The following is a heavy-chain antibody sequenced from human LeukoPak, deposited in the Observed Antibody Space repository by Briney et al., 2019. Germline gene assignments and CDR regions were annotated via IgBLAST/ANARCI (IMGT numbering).Heavy chain of an antibody. Sequence: SVKVSCEASGGTFSSYAISWVRQAPGQGLEWMGGIIPIFGTANYAQKFQGRVTITADESTSTAYMELSSLRSEDTAVYYCARDPSTVTTSDAFDIWGQGTMVTVSS. CDR1: GGTFSSYA. CDR3: ARDPSTVTTSDAFDI. V-gene: IGHV1-69*13. D-gene: IGHD4-17*01. CDR2: IIPIFGTA. J-gene: IGHJ3*02.